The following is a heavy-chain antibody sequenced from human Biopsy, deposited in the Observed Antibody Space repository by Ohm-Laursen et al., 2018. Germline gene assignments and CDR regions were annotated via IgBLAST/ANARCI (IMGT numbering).Heavy chain of an antibody. CDR3: AREPRIAAVAYFDP. J-gene: IGHJ5*02. CDR1: GGSISNYY. Sequence: TLSLTCAVSGGSISNYYWSWIRQPAGKGLEWIGRIYSSGSTNYNPSLKSRVTMSVDTSKNQFSLILSSMTAADTAVYYCAREPRIAAVAYFDPWGQGTLVTVSS. V-gene: IGHV4-4*07. CDR2: IYSSGST. D-gene: IGHD6-13*01.